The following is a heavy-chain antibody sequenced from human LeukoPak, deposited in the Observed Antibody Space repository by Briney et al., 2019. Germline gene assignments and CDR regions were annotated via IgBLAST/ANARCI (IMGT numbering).Heavy chain of an antibody. Sequence: GGSLRLSCAASGFTFSSYSMNWVRQAPGKGLEWVSSISSSSSYIYYADSVKGRFTISRDNAKNSLYLQMNSLRAEDTAVYYCARSTHYYDSSGYSADAFDIWGQGTMVTVSS. V-gene: IGHV3-21*01. CDR3: ARSTHYYDSSGYSADAFDI. CDR1: GFTFSSYS. J-gene: IGHJ3*02. D-gene: IGHD3-22*01. CDR2: ISSSSSYI.